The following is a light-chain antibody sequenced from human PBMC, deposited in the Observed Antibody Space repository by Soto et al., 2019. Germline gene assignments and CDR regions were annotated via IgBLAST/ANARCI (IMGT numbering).Light chain of an antibody. Sequence: QSVLTQPPSASGSPGQSVAIPCTGTSSDVGGYDYVSWFQQNPGKAPKLMIYDVTKRPSGVPDRFSGSKSGNTASLTVSGLQAEDEAYYYCASYGGYYVVFGGGTKVTVL. CDR2: DVT. CDR3: ASYGGYYVV. J-gene: IGLJ2*01. V-gene: IGLV2-8*01. CDR1: SSDVGGYDY.